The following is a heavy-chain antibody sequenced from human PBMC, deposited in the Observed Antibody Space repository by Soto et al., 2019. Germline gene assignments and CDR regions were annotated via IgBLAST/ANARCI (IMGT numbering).Heavy chain of an antibody. CDR3: ARGNAVGNYFDY. D-gene: IGHD3-10*01. CDR2: IWYDGSNK. V-gene: IGHV3-33*01. Sequence: QVQLVESGGGVVQPGRSLRLSCAASGFTFSSYGMHWVRQAPGKGLEWVAVIWYDGSNKYYADSVKGRFTISRDNSKNTLYLQMNSLRAEDTAVYYSARGNAVGNYFDYWGQGTLVTVSS. J-gene: IGHJ4*02. CDR1: GFTFSSYG.